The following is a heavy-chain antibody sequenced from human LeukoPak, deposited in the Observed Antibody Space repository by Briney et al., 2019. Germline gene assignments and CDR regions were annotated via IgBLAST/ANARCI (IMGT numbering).Heavy chain of an antibody. D-gene: IGHD3-22*01. V-gene: IGHV4-39*01. CDR2: IFYTGST. Sequence: PSETLSLTCTVSGGSISSRSYYWGWIRQPPGKGLEWIGGIFYTGSTYYNPSLKSRVTMSVDTSKNQFSLRLSSVTAADTAVYYCARQGGSGSLFDYWGQGTLVTVSS. CDR3: ARQGGSGSLFDY. CDR1: GGSISSRSYY. J-gene: IGHJ4*02.